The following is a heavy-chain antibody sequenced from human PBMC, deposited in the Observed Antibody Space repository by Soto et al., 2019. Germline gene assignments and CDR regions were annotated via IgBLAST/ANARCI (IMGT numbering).Heavy chain of an antibody. CDR1: GGSISSGGYS. D-gene: IGHD2-15*01. V-gene: IGHV4-30-2*01. CDR2: IYHSGST. Sequence: QLQLQESGSGLVKPSQTLSLTCAVSGGSISSGGYSWSWIRQPPGKGLEWIGYIYHSGSTYYNPSLKSRVTISVDRSKNQFSLKLSSVTAADTAVYYCATAKGDCSGGSCYPNWFDPWGQETLVTVSS. CDR3: ATAKGDCSGGSCYPNWFDP. J-gene: IGHJ5*02.